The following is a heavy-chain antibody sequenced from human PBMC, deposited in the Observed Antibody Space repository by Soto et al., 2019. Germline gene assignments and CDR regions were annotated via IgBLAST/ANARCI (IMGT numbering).Heavy chain of an antibody. D-gene: IGHD3-10*01. CDR2: IIPILNIA. CDR1: GGTFSSYT. V-gene: IGHV1-69*02. J-gene: IGHJ6*02. Sequence: QVQLVQSGAEVKKPGSSVKVSCKASGGTFSSYTISWVRQAPGQGLEWMGRIIPILNIANYAQKFQDRVTITADKSTSTAYMELSSLRSEDTAVYYCARFRGSYGLDVWGQGTTVTVSS. CDR3: ARFRGSYGLDV.